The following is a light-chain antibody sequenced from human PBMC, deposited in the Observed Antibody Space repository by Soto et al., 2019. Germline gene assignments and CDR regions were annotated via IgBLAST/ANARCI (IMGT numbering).Light chain of an antibody. CDR3: ISYTSSSTWV. Sequence: QSALTQPASVSRSPGQSITISCTGTSSDVGGYNYVSWYQQHPGTAPKLMIYEVSNRPSGVSDRFSGSRSGNTASLTISGLQAEDEADYYCISYTSSSTWVFGGGTKLTVL. V-gene: IGLV2-14*01. CDR1: SSDVGGYNY. CDR2: EVS. J-gene: IGLJ3*02.